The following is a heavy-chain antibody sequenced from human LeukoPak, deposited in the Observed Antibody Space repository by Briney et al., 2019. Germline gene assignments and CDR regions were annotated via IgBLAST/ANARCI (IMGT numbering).Heavy chain of an antibody. CDR1: GFTFSSYW. CDR2: IKQDGSEK. V-gene: IGHV3-7*01. D-gene: IGHD2-21*02. Sequence: PGGSLRLSCAASGFTFSSYWMSWVRQAPGKGLEWVANIKQDGSEKYYVDSVKGRFTISRDNAKNSLYLQMNSLRAEDTAVCYCARDVCGGDCYSTYYYYYMDVWGKGTTVTVSS. CDR3: ARDVCGGDCYSTYYYYYMDV. J-gene: IGHJ6*03.